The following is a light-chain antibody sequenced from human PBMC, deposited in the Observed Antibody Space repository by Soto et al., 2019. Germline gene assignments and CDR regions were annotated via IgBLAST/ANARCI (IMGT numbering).Light chain of an antibody. CDR3: RSYTGSNNLGV. J-gene: IGLJ3*02. CDR2: EVS. Sequence: QSALTQPPSASGSPGQSVTISCTGTSSDVGGYNYVSWYQQHPGKAPKLMIYEVSKRPAGVPDRVAGAKSGNTASLTVSGLQAEDEADYYCRSYTGSNNLGVFGGGTKLTV. CDR1: SSDVGGYNY. V-gene: IGLV2-8*01.